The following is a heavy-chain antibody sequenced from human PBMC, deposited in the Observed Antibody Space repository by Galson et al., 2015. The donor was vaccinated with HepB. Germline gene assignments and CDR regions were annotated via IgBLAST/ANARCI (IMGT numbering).Heavy chain of an antibody. CDR2: ISAYNGDT. D-gene: IGHD3-22*01. CDR1: GYTFTNYG. V-gene: IGHV1-18*04. J-gene: IGHJ4*02. Sequence: SVKVSCKASGYTFTNYGISWVRQAPGQGLEWMGWISAYNGDTNYAQNFQARVTMTTDTSTSTAYMELRSLRSDDTAVYYCARDIGPTYYYDSSGFYPVDYWGQGTLVTVSS. CDR3: ARDIGPTYYYDSSGFYPVDY.